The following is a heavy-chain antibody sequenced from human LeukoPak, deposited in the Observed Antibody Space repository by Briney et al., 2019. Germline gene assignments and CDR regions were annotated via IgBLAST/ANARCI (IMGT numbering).Heavy chain of an antibody. CDR2: INHSGST. J-gene: IGHJ4*02. Sequence: SETLSLTCAVYGGPFSGYYWSWIRQPPGKGLEWIGEINHSGSTNYNPSLKSRVTISVDTSKNQFSLKLSSVTAADTAVYYCARGYCSSTSCQDYGDYFDYWGQGTLVTVSS. V-gene: IGHV4-34*01. CDR3: ARGYCSSTSCQDYGDYFDY. CDR1: GGPFSGYY. D-gene: IGHD2-2*01.